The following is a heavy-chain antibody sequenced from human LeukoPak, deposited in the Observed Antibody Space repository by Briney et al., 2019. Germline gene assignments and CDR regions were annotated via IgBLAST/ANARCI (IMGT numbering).Heavy chain of an antibody. D-gene: IGHD5-18*01. Sequence: SQTLSLTCAISGDSVSSNSVTWNWIRQSPSRGLEWLGRTYYRSKWYNDYAVSVKSRITINPDTSKNQFSLQLYSVTPEDTAVYYCTRAGSYGYYWYFDLWGRGTLVTVSS. CDR1: GDSVSSNSVT. V-gene: IGHV6-1*01. J-gene: IGHJ2*01. CDR3: TRAGSYGYYWYFDL. CDR2: TYYRSKWYN.